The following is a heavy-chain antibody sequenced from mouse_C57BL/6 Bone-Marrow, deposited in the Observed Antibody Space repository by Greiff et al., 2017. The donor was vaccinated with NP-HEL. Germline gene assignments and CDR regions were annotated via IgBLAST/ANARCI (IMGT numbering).Heavy chain of an antibody. CDR3: AIDYGSPYWYFDV. J-gene: IGHJ1*03. Sequence: QVQLQQSGAELVKPGASVKISCKASGYAFSSYWMNWVKQRPGKGLECIGQIYPGDGDTNYNGKFKGKATLTADKSSSTAYMQLSSLTSEDSAVYFCAIDYGSPYWYFDVWGTGTTVTVSS. CDR2: IYPGDGDT. V-gene: IGHV1-80*01. D-gene: IGHD1-1*01. CDR1: GYAFSSYW.